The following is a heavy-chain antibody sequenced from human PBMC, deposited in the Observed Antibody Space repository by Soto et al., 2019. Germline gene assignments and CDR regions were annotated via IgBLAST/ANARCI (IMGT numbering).Heavy chain of an antibody. J-gene: IGHJ6*02. D-gene: IGHD2-15*01. Sequence: QVQLVQSGVDVKKPGASVKVSCKASGYTFISHGISWVRQAPGQGLEWMGWISGKNGNTNYAQKLQGRVTLTTDTSTSTDYMELRSLRSDDTAVYYCARVSSSIVVVPDYGMDVWGQGTTVTVSS. CDR1: GYTFISHG. CDR3: ARVSSSIVVVPDYGMDV. CDR2: ISGKNGNT. V-gene: IGHV1-18*04.